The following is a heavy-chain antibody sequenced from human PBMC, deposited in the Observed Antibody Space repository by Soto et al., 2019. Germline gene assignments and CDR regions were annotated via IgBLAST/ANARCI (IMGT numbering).Heavy chain of an antibody. CDR3: TRDESVGYYYDSSGYYIGY. D-gene: IGHD3-22*01. Sequence: GGSLRLSCTASGLTFGDYAMSWFRQAPGKGLEWVGFIRSKAYGGTTEYAASVKGRFTISRDDSKSIAYLQMNSLKTEDTAVYYCTRDESVGYYYDSSGYYIGYWGQGTLVTVSS. CDR1: GLTFGDYA. J-gene: IGHJ4*02. V-gene: IGHV3-49*03. CDR2: IRSKAYGGTT.